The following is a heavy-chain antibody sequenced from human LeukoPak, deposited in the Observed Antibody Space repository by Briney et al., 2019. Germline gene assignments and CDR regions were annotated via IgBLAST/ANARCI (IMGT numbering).Heavy chain of an antibody. CDR1: GYTFTGYY. V-gene: IGHV1-2*06. J-gene: IGHJ6*02. Sequence: ASVKVSCKASGYTFTGYYMHWVRQAPGQGLEWMGRINPNSGGTNYAQKFQGRVTMTRDTSISTAYMELSRLRSDDTAVYYCARAQEERWLQLEGYYYGMDVWGRGTTVTVSS. CDR2: INPNSGGT. D-gene: IGHD5-24*01. CDR3: ARAQEERWLQLEGYYYGMDV.